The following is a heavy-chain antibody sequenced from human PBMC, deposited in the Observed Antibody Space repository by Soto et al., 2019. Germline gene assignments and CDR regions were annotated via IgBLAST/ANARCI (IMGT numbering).Heavy chain of an antibody. V-gene: IGHV3-53*04. J-gene: IGHJ3*02. CDR3: ARDRRGQGRDDAFDI. D-gene: IGHD2-15*01. CDR1: GFTVSSNY. Sequence: GGSLRLSCAASGFTVSSNYMSWVRQAPGKGLEWVSVIYSGGSTYYADSVKGRFTISRHNSKNTLYLQMNSLRAEDTAVYYCARDRRGQGRDDAFDIWGQGTMVTVSS. CDR2: IYSGGST.